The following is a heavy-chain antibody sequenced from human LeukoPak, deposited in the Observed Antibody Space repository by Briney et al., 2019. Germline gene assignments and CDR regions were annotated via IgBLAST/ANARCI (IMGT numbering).Heavy chain of an antibody. J-gene: IGHJ3*02. CDR3: ARAGGSYSGDAFDI. Sequence: SVKVSCKSSGGTFSSYAISWVRQAPGQGLEWMGRIIPILGIANYAQKFQGRVTITADKSTSTAYMELSSLRSEDTAVYYCARAGGSYSGDAFDIWGQGTKVTVSS. CDR1: GGTFSSYA. CDR2: IIPILGIA. V-gene: IGHV1-69*04. D-gene: IGHD1-26*01.